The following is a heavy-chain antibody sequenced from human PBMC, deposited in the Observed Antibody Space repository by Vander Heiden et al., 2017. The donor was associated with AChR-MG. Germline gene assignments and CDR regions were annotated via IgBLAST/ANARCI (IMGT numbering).Heavy chain of an antibody. Sequence: QVQLVESGGGVVQPGRSLRPSCAASGFTFSSDGRHGVRQAPGKGLEWVAVISYDGSNKYYADSVKGRFTISRDNSKNTLYLQMNSLRAEDTAVYYCAKLIAARPPDYWGQGTLVTVSS. CDR1: GFTFSSDG. V-gene: IGHV3-30*18. J-gene: IGHJ4*02. D-gene: IGHD6-6*01. CDR3: AKLIAARPPDY. CDR2: ISYDGSNK.